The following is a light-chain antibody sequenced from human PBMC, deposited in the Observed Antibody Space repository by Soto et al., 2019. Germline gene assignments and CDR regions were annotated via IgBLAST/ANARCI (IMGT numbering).Light chain of an antibody. CDR3: QQYSSAPLT. V-gene: IGKV1-5*03. Sequence: DIQMTQSPSALSGSVGDRVTITCRASQTISSWLAWYQQKPGKAPNLLIYKASTLKSGVPSRFSGSGSAAEFTPTISSLQPDDVAVYYCQQYSSAPLTFGQGTKVDI. J-gene: IGKJ1*01. CDR2: KAS. CDR1: QTISSW.